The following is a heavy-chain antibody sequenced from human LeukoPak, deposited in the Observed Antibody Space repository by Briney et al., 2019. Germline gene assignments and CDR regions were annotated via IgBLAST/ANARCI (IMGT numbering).Heavy chain of an antibody. V-gene: IGHV3-13*04. CDR1: GFTFSSYD. J-gene: IGHJ6*02. D-gene: IGHD3-10*01. CDR3: ARGQSNLWFGEYGMDV. CDR2: IGTAGDT. Sequence: GGSLRLSCAASGFTFSSYDMHWVRQATGKGLEWVSAIGTAGDTYYPGSVKGRFTISRENAKNSLYLQMNSLRAGDTAVYYCARGQSNLWFGEYGMDVWGQGTTVTVSS.